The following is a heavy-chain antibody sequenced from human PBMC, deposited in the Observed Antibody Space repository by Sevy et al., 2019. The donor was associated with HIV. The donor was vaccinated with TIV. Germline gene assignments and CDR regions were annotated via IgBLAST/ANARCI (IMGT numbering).Heavy chain of an antibody. CDR2: IWSDGSNK. V-gene: IGHV3-33*01. CDR3: TREERSGTTTSFDY. Sequence: GGSLRLSCAASGLTFSDYGMHWVRQAPGKGLEWVAFIWSDGSNKYYGDSVKGRFTISRDSSKNTLFLQMNSLRVDDTAVYYCTREERSGTTTSFDYWGQGALVTVSS. J-gene: IGHJ4*02. CDR1: GLTFSDYG. D-gene: IGHD1-7*01.